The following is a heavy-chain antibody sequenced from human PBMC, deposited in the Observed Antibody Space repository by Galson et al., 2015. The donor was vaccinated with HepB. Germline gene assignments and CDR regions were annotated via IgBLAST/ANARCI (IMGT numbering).Heavy chain of an antibody. CDR3: TKGGPRYAVDV. J-gene: IGHJ6*02. V-gene: IGHV3-74*01. D-gene: IGHD1-1*01. Sequence: SLRLTCAASGFTFSSHWMHWVRQAPGKGLIWVSQINGDGGRTTYADSLKGRFTISRDNAERTLYLQMNSLTAEDTAVYYCTKGGPRYAVDVWGQGTTVTVSS. CDR2: INGDGGRT. CDR1: GFTFSSHW.